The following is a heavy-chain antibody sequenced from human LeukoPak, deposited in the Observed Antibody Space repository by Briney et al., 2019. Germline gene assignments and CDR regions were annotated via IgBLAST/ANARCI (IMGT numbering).Heavy chain of an antibody. CDR1: GYTFTSYG. V-gene: IGHV1-18*04. D-gene: IGHD3-9*01. CDR2: ISAYNGNT. J-gene: IGHJ3*02. CDR3: AREFNILTGYYYVGAFDI. Sequence: ASVKVSCKASGYTFTSYGISWVRQAPGQGLEWMGWISAYNGNTNYAQKLQGRVTVTTDTSTSTAYMELRSLRSDDTAVYYCAREFNILTGYYYVGAFDIWGQGTMVTVSS.